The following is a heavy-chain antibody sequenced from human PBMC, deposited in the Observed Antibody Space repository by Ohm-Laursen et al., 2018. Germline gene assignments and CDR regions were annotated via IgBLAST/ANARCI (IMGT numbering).Heavy chain of an antibody. J-gene: IGHJ3*01. D-gene: IGHD3-22*01. Sequence: SLRLSCAASRFSFHDYYMSWIRQAPGKGLECISYISSRGTNIYYADSVKGRFTISRDNANNSLYLQMNSLTAEDTAMYYCARACYYDSSGFPEYAFDVWGQGTMVTVSS. CDR2: ISSRGTNI. CDR3: ARACYYDSSGFPEYAFDV. CDR1: RFSFHDYY. V-gene: IGHV3-11*01.